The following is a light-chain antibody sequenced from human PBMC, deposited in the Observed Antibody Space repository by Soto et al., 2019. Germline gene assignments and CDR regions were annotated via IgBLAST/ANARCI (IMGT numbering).Light chain of an antibody. CDR1: SSNIGSGYD. CDR3: QSYDSTLSGSEVV. V-gene: IGLV1-40*01. Sequence: QSVLTQPPSVSGAPGQRVTISCTGSSSNIGSGYDVHWYQQLPGTAPKLLIYGNNNRPSGVPDRFSGSKSGTSASLAITGLQGEDEAEYYCQSYDSTLSGSEVVFGGGTKLTVL. CDR2: GNN. J-gene: IGLJ2*01.